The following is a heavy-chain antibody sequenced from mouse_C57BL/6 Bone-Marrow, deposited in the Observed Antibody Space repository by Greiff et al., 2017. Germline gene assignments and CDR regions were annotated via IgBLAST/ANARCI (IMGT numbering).Heavy chain of an antibody. CDR1: GFTFNTYA. J-gene: IGHJ3*01. CDR2: IRSKSSNYAT. V-gene: IGHV10-3*01. Sequence: EVQLVESGGGLVQPKGSLKLSCAASGFTFNTYAMHWVRQAPGKGLEWVARIRSKSSNYATYYAVSVKDRFTISRDDSQSMLYLQMNNLKTEDTAMYYCVRERGRGATRNWFAYWGQGTLVTVSA. CDR3: VRERGRGATRNWFAY. D-gene: IGHD3-1*01.